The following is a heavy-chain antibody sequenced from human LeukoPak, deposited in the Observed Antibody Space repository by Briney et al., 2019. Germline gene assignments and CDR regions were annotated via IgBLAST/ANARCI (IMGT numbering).Heavy chain of an antibody. CDR3: ARDGDSIPLDY. V-gene: IGHV1-3*01. D-gene: IGHD4-17*01. CDR2: TNAGNGNT. J-gene: IGHJ4*02. CDR1: GYTFTSYA. Sequence: ASVKVSCKASGYTFTSYAMHWVRQAPGQRLEWMGWTNAGNGNTKYSQKFQGRVTITRDTSASTAYMELSSLRSEDTAVYYCARDGDSIPLDYWGQGTLVTVSS.